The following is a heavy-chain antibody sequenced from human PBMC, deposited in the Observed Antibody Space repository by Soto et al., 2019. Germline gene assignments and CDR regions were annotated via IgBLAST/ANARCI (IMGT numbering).Heavy chain of an antibody. V-gene: IGHV4-61*01. CDR3: AWRNYYYYGMDV. Sequence: PSETLSLTCTVSGGSVSSGSYYWSWIRQPPGKGLEWIGYIYYSGSTNYNPSLKSRVTISVDTSKNQFSLKLSSVTAADTAVYYCAWRNYYYYGMDVWGQGTTVTVSS. CDR1: GGSVSSGSYY. J-gene: IGHJ6*02. CDR2: IYYSGST.